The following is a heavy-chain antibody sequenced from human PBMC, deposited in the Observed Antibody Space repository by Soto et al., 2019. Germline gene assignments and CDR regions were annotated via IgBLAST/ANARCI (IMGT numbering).Heavy chain of an antibody. V-gene: IGHV1-18*01. Sequence: QIQLVQSGAEVKKHGASVKVSCKASGYTFSSYHITWVRQAPGQGLEWMGWISAYNCNTNYAQNLQGIVTMTTDPSTSTAYMELMSLRSDDTAVYYGARDLPPVDYWGQGTLVTVSS. CDR1: GYTFSSYH. CDR2: ISAYNCNT. J-gene: IGHJ4*02. CDR3: ARDLPPVDY.